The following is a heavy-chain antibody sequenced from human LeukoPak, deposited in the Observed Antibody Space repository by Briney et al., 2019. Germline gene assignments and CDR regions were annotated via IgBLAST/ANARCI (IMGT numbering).Heavy chain of an antibody. CDR3: ASSYSSPTLLVV. Sequence: GGSLRLSCAASGFIFSSYWMHWVRQAPGKGLVWVSRINSDSISTSYGDSVKGRFTISRDNAKNTLYLQMNSLRAEDTAVYYCASSYSSPTLLVVWGQGTLVTVSS. D-gene: IGHD6-13*01. CDR1: GFIFSSYW. CDR2: INSDSIST. V-gene: IGHV3-74*01. J-gene: IGHJ4*02.